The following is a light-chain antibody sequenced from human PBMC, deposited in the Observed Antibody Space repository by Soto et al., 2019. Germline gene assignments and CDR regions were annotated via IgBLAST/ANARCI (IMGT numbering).Light chain of an antibody. Sequence: EVVMTQSPATLSVSPGERATLSCRASQSVRTNLAWYQQKRGQAPRLLIYDASTRATEIPARFSGSGSGTEFTLTISSLQSEDFAVYHCQQYKNWPPSMYTFGQGTKLEIK. CDR3: QQYKNWPPSMYT. CDR1: QSVRTN. V-gene: IGKV3-15*01. CDR2: DAS. J-gene: IGKJ2*01.